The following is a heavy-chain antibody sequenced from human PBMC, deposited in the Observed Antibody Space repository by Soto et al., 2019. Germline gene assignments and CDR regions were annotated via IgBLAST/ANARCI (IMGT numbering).Heavy chain of an antibody. J-gene: IGHJ4*02. CDR3: ARDKITGLFDY. D-gene: IGHD2-8*02. Sequence: TSETLSLTCTVSSGSIINNYWSWIRQPPGTGLEWIGEINYSGSTNYNPSLKSRVTISVDTSKNQFSLKLTSVTAADTAVYYCARDKITGLFDYWGQGTLVTV. CDR2: INYSGST. CDR1: SGSIINNY. V-gene: IGHV4-34*01.